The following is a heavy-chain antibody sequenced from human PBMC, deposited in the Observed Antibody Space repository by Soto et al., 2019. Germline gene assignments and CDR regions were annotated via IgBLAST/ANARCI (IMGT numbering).Heavy chain of an antibody. D-gene: IGHD1-26*01. J-gene: IGHJ4*01. V-gene: IGHV6-1*01. CDR2: TYYRSKCDY. CDR1: GDSVSSNSAG. CDR3: ARGEQYSGRIFDY. Sequence: SQTLSLTCAITGDSVSSNSAGWSWVRQSPSRGLEWLGRTYYRSKCDYEYAVSVRGRITINPDTSKNQYSLQLNSVTPEDTAVYFCARGEQYSGRIFDYWGQGTLVTVSS.